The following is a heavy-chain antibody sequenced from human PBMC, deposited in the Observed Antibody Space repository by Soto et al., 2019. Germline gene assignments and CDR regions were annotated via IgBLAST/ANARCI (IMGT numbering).Heavy chain of an antibody. D-gene: IGHD3-22*01. CDR1: GFSLSTSGVG. V-gene: IGHV2-5*02. CDR2: IYWDDDK. CDR3: ALLTYYYDSSGYYSSAEYFQH. Sequence: QITLKESGPTLVKPTQTLTLTCTFSGFSLSTSGVGVGWIRQPPGKALEWLALIYWDDDKRYSPSLKSRLTTTKATPKNQVVLTMTNMDPVDTATYYCALLTYYYDSSGYYSSAEYFQHWGQGTLVTVSS. J-gene: IGHJ1*01.